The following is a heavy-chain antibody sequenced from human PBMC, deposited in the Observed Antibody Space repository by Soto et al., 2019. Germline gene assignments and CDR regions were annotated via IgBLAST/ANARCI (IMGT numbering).Heavy chain of an antibody. D-gene: IGHD6-19*01. CDR2: INSDGSST. V-gene: IGHV3-74*01. Sequence: PGGSLRLSCAASGFTFSSYWMHWVRQVPGKGLVWVSRINSDGSSTNYADSVKGRFTISRDNAKNTLYLQMNSLRAEDTAVFYCARVEVTGTGFDPWGQGTLVTVSS. CDR3: ARVEVTGTGFDP. CDR1: GFTFSSYW. J-gene: IGHJ5*02.